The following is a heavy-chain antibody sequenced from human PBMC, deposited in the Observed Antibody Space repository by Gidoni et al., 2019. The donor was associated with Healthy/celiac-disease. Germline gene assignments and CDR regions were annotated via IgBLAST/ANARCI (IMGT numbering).Heavy chain of an antibody. Sequence: QVQLQESGPGLVKPSETLSLTCTVSGYSISSGYYWGWIRQPPGKGLEWIGSIYHSGSTYYNPSLKSRVTISVDTSKNQFSLKLSSVTAADTAVYYCARDGTAAAADYWGQGTLVTVSS. CDR1: GYSISSGYY. CDR3: ARDGTAAAADY. D-gene: IGHD6-13*01. CDR2: IYHSGST. J-gene: IGHJ4*02. V-gene: IGHV4-38-2*02.